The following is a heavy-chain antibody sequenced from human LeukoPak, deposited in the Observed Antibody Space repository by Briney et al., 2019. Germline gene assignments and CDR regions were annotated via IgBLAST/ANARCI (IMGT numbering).Heavy chain of an antibody. CDR3: AKGLKSCTHTNCYENTYYMDV. D-gene: IGHD2-2*01. CDR2: ISSDGGRT. J-gene: IGHJ6*03. CDR1: GFTFSSFA. Sequence: PGGSLRLSCAASGFTFSSFAMTWGRQAPGKGLECVSSISSDGGRTHYADSVKGRFTISRDNSKSTLYLQMDSLRADDTAVYYCAKGLKSCTHTNCYENTYYMDVWGKGTSVTVSS. V-gene: IGHV3-23*01.